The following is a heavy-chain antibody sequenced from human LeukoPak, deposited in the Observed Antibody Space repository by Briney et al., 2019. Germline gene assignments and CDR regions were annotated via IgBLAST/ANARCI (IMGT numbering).Heavy chain of an antibody. CDR2: ISYDGRTK. CDR1: GFTFSSYA. Sequence: PGASLRLSRSASGFTFSSYAMHWVRQAPGKGLEWVAVISYDGRTKYYADSVKGRFTISRDNSKYTLYLQMNSLRGEDTAVYYCVSDNGTVAGYFDYWGEGALVSVSS. D-gene: IGHD4-23*01. V-gene: IGHV3-30*04. CDR3: VSDNGTVAGYFDY. J-gene: IGHJ4*02.